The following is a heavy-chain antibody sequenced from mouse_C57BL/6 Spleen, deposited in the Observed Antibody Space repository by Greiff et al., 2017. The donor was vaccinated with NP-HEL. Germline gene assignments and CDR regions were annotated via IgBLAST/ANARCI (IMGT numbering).Heavy chain of an antibody. CDR1: GYTFTSYW. CDR2: INPSNGGT. Sequence: QVHVKQPGTELVKPGASVKLSCKASGYTFTSYWMHWVKQRPGQGLEWIGNINPSNGGTNYNEKFKSKATLTVDKSSSTAYMQLSSLTSEDSAVYYCAREMDYDGDMDYWGQGTSVTVSS. CDR3: AREMDYDGDMDY. D-gene: IGHD2-4*01. J-gene: IGHJ4*01. V-gene: IGHV1-53*01.